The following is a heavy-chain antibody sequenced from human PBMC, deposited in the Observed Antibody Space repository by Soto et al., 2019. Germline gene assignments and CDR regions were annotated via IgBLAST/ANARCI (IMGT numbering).Heavy chain of an antibody. D-gene: IGHD6-6*01. J-gene: IGHJ4*02. V-gene: IGHV1-2*02. CDR1: GYTFTSYY. CDR3: AIEYSSSPPYYPIGY. CDR2: INPNIGAT. Sequence: ASVKVSCKASGYTFTSYYMHWVRQAPGQGLEWMGWINPNIGATNYAQKFQGRVTITADESMSTAYMELSSLRSEDTAVYYCAIEYSSSPPYYPIGYWGQGTLVTVSS.